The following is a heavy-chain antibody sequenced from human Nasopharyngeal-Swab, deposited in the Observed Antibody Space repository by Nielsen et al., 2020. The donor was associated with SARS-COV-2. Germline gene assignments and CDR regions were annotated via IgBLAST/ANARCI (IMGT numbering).Heavy chain of an antibody. CDR1: GFTFSSYA. D-gene: IGHD6-13*01. CDR3: AKVRSWRLDAFDS. CDR2: IHSDPSNT. J-gene: IGHJ4*02. V-gene: IGHV3-23*03. Sequence: GVSLKISCAASGFTFSSYAMSWVRQAPGKGLEWVSVIHSDPSNTYYVDSVKGRFTISRDSSKKTLFLQMDSLRVEDTAVYYCAKVRSWRLDAFDSWGQGTLVTVSS.